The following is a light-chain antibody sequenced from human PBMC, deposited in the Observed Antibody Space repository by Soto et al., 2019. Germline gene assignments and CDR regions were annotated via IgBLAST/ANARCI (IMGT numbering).Light chain of an antibody. J-gene: IGLJ1*01. CDR3: ASWDGSLNGYV. Sequence: QSVLTQPPSASGTPGQRVTISCSGSGPNIGDYAVNWFQQLPGTAPRLVIYRNDQRPSGVPDRFSGSKSGTSASLAISWLQYEDEGDYYCASWDGSLNGYVFGPGTKVTVL. V-gene: IGLV1-44*01. CDR1: GPNIGDYA. CDR2: RND.